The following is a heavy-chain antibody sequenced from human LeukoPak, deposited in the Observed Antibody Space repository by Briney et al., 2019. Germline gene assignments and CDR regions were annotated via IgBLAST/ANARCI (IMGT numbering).Heavy chain of an antibody. V-gene: IGHV3-53*01. CDR3: AREVVFRTFNWLDP. CDR1: GFTFSSNY. J-gene: IGHJ5*02. Sequence: GGSLRLSCAASGFTFSSNYMSWVRQAPGKGLEWVSVIYSGGSTYYADSVKGRFTISRDNSKNTLYLQMNSLRAEDTAVYYCAREVVFRTFNWLDPWGQGTLVTVSS. CDR2: IYSGGST.